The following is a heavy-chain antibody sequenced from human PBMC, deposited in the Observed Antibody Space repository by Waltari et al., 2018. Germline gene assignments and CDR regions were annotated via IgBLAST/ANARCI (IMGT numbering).Heavy chain of an antibody. V-gene: IGHV1-8*01. CDR1: GYTFTSYD. Sequence: QVQLVQSGAEVKKPGASVKVSCTASGYTFTSYDINWVRQATGQGLEWMGWMNPNSGNTGYAQKFQGRVTMTRNTSISTAYMELSSLRSEDTAVYYCARGLPHVAAEPAEIDYWGQGTLVTVSS. CDR3: ARGLPHVAAEPAEIDY. CDR2: MNPNSGNT. D-gene: IGHD6-13*01. J-gene: IGHJ4*02.